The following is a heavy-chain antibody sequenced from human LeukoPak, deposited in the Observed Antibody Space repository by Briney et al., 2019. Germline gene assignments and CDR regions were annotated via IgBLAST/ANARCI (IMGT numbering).Heavy chain of an antibody. V-gene: IGHV1-18*01. D-gene: IGHD5-24*01. Sequence: ASVKVSCKASGYTFTSYGISWVRQAPGQGLEWMGWISAYNGNTNYAQKLQGRVTMTTDTSTSTAYMELRSLRSDDTAVYYCARESEMATIYRRFNYWGQGTLVTVSS. CDR1: GYTFTSYG. J-gene: IGHJ4*02. CDR3: ARESEMATIYRRFNY. CDR2: ISAYNGNT.